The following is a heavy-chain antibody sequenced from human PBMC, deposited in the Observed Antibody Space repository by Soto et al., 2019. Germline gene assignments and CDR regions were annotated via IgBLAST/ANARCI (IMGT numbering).Heavy chain of an antibody. CDR1: GSSLSPYY. CDR2: IFHSGNV. J-gene: IGHJ6*02. V-gene: IGHV4-38-2*01. CDR3: TRQDDGMDV. Sequence: SETLSLTCAVSGSSLSPYYWGWVRQPPGKGLEWLGSIFHSGNVHYNPSLKSRVILSIDTSKSQFSLNLTAAIAADTAVYYCTRQDDGMDVWGPGTTVTVSS.